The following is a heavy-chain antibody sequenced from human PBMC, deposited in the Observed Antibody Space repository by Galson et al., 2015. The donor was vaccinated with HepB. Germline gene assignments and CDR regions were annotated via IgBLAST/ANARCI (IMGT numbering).Heavy chain of an antibody. CDR2: IYTSGIT. CDR1: GGSISTYY. CDR3: AREYSSSRFFDY. D-gene: IGHD6-13*01. J-gene: IGHJ4*02. Sequence: SETLSLTCTVSGGSISTYYWSWIRQPAGKGLEWIGRIYTSGITNYNPSLTSRVTMSVDTSNNQFSLKLSSVTAADTAVYYCAREYSSSRFFDYWGQGTLVTVSS. V-gene: IGHV4-4*07.